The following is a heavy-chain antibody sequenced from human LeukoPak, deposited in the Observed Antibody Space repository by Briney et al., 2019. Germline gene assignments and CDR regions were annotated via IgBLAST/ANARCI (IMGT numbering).Heavy chain of an antibody. D-gene: IGHD6-13*01. CDR2: IYYGGTT. CDR1: GGSISSSSHY. V-gene: IGHV4-39*01. CDR3: VRRALAGGPCD. Sequence: SETLSLTCTVSGGSISSSSHYWVWIRQPPGKGLEWVGSIYYGGTTNYNPSLRSRLTVSVDTSKNPFSLKLNSVTAADTAVYYCVRRALAGGPCDWGQGALVTVSS. J-gene: IGHJ1*01.